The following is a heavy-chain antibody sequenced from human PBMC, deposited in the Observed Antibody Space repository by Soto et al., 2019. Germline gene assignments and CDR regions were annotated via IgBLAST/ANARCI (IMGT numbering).Heavy chain of an antibody. Sequence: QVQLQESGPGLVKPSGTLSLTCAVSGASIRSNNRWSWVRQPPGKGLEWIGEIFHSGSTNYNPSLTTRLTITVDKSKNQFSLKLSSVTAADTAVYYCARVYSGSYYDSWGRGTLVTVSS. CDR2: IFHSGST. CDR3: ARVYSGSYYDS. D-gene: IGHD1-26*01. CDR1: GASIRSNNR. J-gene: IGHJ4*02. V-gene: IGHV4-4*02.